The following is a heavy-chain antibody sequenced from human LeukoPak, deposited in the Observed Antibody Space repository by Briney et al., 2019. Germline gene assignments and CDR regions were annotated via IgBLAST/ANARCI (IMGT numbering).Heavy chain of an antibody. V-gene: IGHV1-69*05. CDR1: GGTFSSYA. Sequence: SVKVSCKASGGTFSSYAISWVRQAPGQWLEWMGGIIPIFGTSNYAQKFQGRVTITTDESTSTAYMELSSLRSEDTAVYYCARGPELERFDYWGQGTLVTVSS. D-gene: IGHD1-1*01. CDR2: IIPIFGTS. CDR3: ARGPELERFDY. J-gene: IGHJ4*02.